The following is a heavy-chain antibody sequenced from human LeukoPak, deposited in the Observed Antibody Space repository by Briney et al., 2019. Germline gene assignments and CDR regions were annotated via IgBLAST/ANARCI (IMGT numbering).Heavy chain of an antibody. V-gene: IGHV3-23*01. J-gene: IGHJ4*02. Sequence: GGSLRLSCAASGFTFSNYAMTWVRQAPGKGLEWVSILSGSGGSAYYADSVKGRFTISRDNSKNTLYLQMNSLRAEDTAVYYCARGRYESSGFNWAAWGQGTLVTVSS. CDR1: GFTFSNYA. CDR3: ARGRYESSGFNWAA. D-gene: IGHD3-22*01. CDR2: LSGSGGSA.